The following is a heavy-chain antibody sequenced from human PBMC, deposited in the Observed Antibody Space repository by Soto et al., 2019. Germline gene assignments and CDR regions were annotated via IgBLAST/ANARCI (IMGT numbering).Heavy chain of an antibody. CDR3: TNYVPGILGDY. CDR2: INQDGSQK. V-gene: IGHV3-7*05. Sequence: EVQLVESGGGLVQPGGSLRLSCAASGFIFSGYWTSWVRQAPGKGLDWVANINQDGSQKYYVDSVRGRFTISRDNAENSLHLQMSSLRAEDTAIYYCTNYVPGILGDYWGQGALVTVSS. J-gene: IGHJ4*02. CDR1: GFIFSGYW. D-gene: IGHD4-17*01.